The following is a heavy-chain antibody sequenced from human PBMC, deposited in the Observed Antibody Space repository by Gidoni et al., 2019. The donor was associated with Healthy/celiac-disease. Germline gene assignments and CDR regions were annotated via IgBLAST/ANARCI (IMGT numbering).Heavy chain of an antibody. V-gene: IGHV3-33*01. CDR2: IWYDGSNK. CDR3: AREWVYCGGDCYSPSYYYYYGMDV. D-gene: IGHD2-21*02. CDR1: GFPVTSYA. Sequence: QVQLVESGGGVVQPGRSLRLSCPTAGFPVTSYASLWVRQAPGMGLEWVAVIWYDGSNKYYADSVKGRFTISRDNSKNTLYLQMNSLRAEDTAVYYCAREWVYCGGDCYSPSYYYYYGMDVWGQGTTVTVSS. J-gene: IGHJ6*02.